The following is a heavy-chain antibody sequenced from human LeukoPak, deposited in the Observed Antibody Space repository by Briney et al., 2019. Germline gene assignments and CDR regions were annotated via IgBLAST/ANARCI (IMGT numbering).Heavy chain of an antibody. Sequence: ASVKVSCKASGGTFNSYSISWVRQAPGQGLEWMGGIIPPFGTANYAQKFQGRVTITADEFTTTASMELSSLRSEDSAVYYCARGDDILTAYLYWGQGTLVTVSS. CDR3: ARGDDILTAYLY. V-gene: IGHV1-69*13. J-gene: IGHJ4*02. CDR1: GGTFNSYS. D-gene: IGHD3-9*01. CDR2: IIPPFGTA.